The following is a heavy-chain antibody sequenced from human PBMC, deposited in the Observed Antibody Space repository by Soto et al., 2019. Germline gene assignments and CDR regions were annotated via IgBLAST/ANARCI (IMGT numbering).Heavy chain of an antibody. J-gene: IGHJ5*02. D-gene: IGHD6-13*01. CDR3: AKESHSSSWYSDWFDP. V-gene: IGHV3-30*18. CDR1: GFTFSSYG. Sequence: QVQLVESGGGVVQPGRSLRLSCAASGFTFSSYGMHWVRQAPGKGLEWVAVISYDGSNKYYADSVKGRFTISRDNSKNTLYLQMNSLRAEDTAVYYCAKESHSSSWYSDWFDPWGQGTLGTVSS. CDR2: ISYDGSNK.